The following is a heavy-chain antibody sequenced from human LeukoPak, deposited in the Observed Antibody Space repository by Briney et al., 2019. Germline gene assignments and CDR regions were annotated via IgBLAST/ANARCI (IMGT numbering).Heavy chain of an antibody. V-gene: IGHV4-30-2*01. CDR3: ARMALARLGFDY. CDR2: IYHSGST. D-gene: IGHD5-24*01. Sequence: SETLSLTCAVSGGSISSGGYSWRWIRQPPGKGLEWIGYIYHSGSTYYNPSLKSRVTISVDRSKNQFSLKLSSVTAADTAVYYCARMALARLGFDYWGQGTLVTVSS. CDR1: GGSISSGGYS. J-gene: IGHJ4*02.